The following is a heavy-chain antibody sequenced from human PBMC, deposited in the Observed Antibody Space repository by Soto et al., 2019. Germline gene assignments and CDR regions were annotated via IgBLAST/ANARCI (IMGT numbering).Heavy chain of an antibody. CDR3: ARGVAGSGFDL. V-gene: IGHV6-1*01. CDR1: GDSASSNTAA. D-gene: IGHD6-19*01. CDR2: TYYRSNWRH. J-gene: IGHJ4*02. Sequence: PSQTLSLTCAISGDSASSNTAAWNWIRSSPSRGLEWLGRTYYRSNWRHDYAVSVKSRITVNPDTSKSHFSLQLNSVTPDDTAVYYCARGVAGSGFDLWGQGTLVTVSS.